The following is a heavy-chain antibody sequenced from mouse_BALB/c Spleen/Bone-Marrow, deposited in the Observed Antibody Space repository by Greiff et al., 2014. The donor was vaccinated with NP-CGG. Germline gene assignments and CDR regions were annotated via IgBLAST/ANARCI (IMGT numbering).Heavy chain of an antibody. Sequence: VQVQQSGAELVRPGSSVKISCKASGYPFSSYWMNWVKQRPGQGLEWIGQIYPGDGETNYNGKFKGNATLTADKSSSTAYMQLISLTSEDSAVYFCARKYGDYWGQGTTLTVSS. CDR3: ARKYGDY. CDR1: GYPFSSYW. D-gene: IGHD2-10*02. J-gene: IGHJ2*01. CDR2: IYPGDGET. V-gene: IGHV1-80*01.